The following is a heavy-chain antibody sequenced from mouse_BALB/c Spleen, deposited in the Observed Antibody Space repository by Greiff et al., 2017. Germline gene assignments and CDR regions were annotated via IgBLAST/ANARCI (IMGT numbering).Heavy chain of an antibody. Sequence: QVQLKQPGAELVKPGASVKLSCKASGYTFTSYWMQWVKQRPGQGLEWIGEIDPSDSYTNYNQKFKGKATLTVDTSSSTAYMQLSSLTSEDSAVYYCATPYYSNYGLAMDYWGQGTSVTVSS. CDR2: IDPSDSYT. D-gene: IGHD2-5*01. CDR3: ATPYYSNYGLAMDY. J-gene: IGHJ4*01. CDR1: GYTFTSYW. V-gene: IGHV1-50*01.